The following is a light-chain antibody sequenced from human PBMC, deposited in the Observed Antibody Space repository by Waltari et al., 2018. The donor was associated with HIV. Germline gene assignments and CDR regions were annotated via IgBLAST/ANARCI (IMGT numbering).Light chain of an antibody. Sequence: QLVLTQSPSASASLGASVKPTCTLSTGPSSYAIAWHPQQPEKGPRYLMKLNSDGSHSKGDGIPDRFSGSSSGAGRYLTISSLQSEDEADYYCQSWGTGSVVFGGGTKLTVL. CDR2: LNSDGSH. V-gene: IGLV4-69*01. CDR3: QSWGTGSVV. CDR1: TGPSSYA. J-gene: IGLJ2*01.